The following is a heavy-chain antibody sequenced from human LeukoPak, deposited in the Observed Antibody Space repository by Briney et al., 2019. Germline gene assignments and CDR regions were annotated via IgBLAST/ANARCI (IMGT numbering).Heavy chain of an antibody. J-gene: IGHJ6*03. D-gene: IGHD6-13*01. CDR2: IIPIFGTA. Sequence: VASVKVSCKAAGGTFSSYAISWVRQAPGRGLEWMGMIIPIFGTANYAQKFQGRVTITTDESTSTAYMELSSLRSEDTAVYYCSTGGQLVRPYYYMDVWGKGTTVTVSS. CDR1: GGTFSSYA. V-gene: IGHV1-69*05. CDR3: STGGQLVRPYYYMDV.